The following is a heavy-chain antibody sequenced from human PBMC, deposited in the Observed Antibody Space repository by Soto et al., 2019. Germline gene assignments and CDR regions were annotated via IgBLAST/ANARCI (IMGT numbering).Heavy chain of an antibody. V-gene: IGHV4-39*01. J-gene: IGHJ6*02. Sequence: QLQLQESGPGLVKPSETLSLTCTVSGGSISSSSYYWGWIRQPPGKGLEWIGSIYYSGSTYYNPSLKSRVTISVDTSKNQFSLKLSSVTAADTAVYYCARQMYSSSSPYYYYGMDVWGQGTTVTVSS. CDR2: IYYSGST. D-gene: IGHD6-6*01. CDR1: GGSISSSSYY. CDR3: ARQMYSSSSPYYYYGMDV.